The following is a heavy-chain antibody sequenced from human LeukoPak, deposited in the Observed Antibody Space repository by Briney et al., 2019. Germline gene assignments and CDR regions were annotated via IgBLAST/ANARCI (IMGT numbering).Heavy chain of an antibody. CDR3: ARQKGLAVAGHYYFYYYMDV. CDR2: INHSGST. J-gene: IGHJ6*03. CDR1: GGSFSGYS. V-gene: IGHV4-34*01. Sequence: SETLSLTCAVYGGSFSGYSWTWIRQPPGKGLEWIGEINHSGSTNYNPSLKSRVTISLDTSKNQFSLKLSSVTAADTVVYYCARQKGLAVAGHYYFYYYMDVWGKGTMVTVSS. D-gene: IGHD6-19*01.